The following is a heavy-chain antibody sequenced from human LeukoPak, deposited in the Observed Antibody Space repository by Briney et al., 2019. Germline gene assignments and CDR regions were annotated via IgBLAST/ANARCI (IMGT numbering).Heavy chain of an antibody. V-gene: IGHV3-23*01. CDR3: AKQGRDWLRDYYYYMDV. D-gene: IGHD3-9*01. CDR2: IGGRGGST. CDR1: GFSFSNYG. Sequence: GGTQRLSCATSGFSFSNYGMSWVRQAPGKGLEWVSTIGGRGGSTYYADSVKGRFTISRDNSMNTLYLQMNSLRAEDTAVYYCAKQGRDWLRDYYYYMDVWGKGTTVTISS. J-gene: IGHJ6*03.